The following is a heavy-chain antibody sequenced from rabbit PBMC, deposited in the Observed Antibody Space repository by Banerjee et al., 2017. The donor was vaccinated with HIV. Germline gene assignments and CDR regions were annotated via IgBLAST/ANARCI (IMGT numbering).Heavy chain of an antibody. V-gene: IGHV1S40*01. CDR1: GFDFSTYY. CDR3: ARRVEWLGFDL. D-gene: IGHD4-1*01. Sequence: QSLEESGGGLVKPEGSLTLTCKASGFDFSTYYMSWVRQAPGKGLEWIGYINIGGDSAYYASWAKGRFTISKTSTTVTLQMTSLTGADTATYFCARRVEWLGFDLWGQGTLVTVS. CDR2: INIGGDSA. J-gene: IGHJ3*01.